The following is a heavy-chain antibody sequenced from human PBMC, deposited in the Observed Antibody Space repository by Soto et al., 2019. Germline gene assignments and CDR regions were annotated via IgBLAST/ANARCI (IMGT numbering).Heavy chain of an antibody. J-gene: IGHJ5*02. D-gene: IGHD6-13*01. Sequence: KSSETLSLTCTVSGGSISSGDYYWSWIRQPPGKGLEWIGYIYYSGSTYYNPSLKSRVTISVDTSKNQFSLKLSSVTAADTAVYYCARGRFSSSWYPNWFDPWGQGTLGTVSS. CDR3: ARGRFSSSWYPNWFDP. CDR1: GGSISSGDYY. CDR2: IYYSGST. V-gene: IGHV4-30-4*01.